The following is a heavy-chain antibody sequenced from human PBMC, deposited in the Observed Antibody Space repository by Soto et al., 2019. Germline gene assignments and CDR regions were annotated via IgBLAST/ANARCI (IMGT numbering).Heavy chain of an antibody. CDR2: INAGNGNT. D-gene: IGHD4-4*01. J-gene: IGHJ2*01. CDR1: GYTFTSYA. V-gene: IGHV1-3*01. Sequence: ASVKVSCKASGYTFTSYAMHWVRQAPGQRLEWMGWINAGNGNTKYSQKFQGRVTITRDTSASTAYMELSSLRSEDTAVYYCARDPYSNPTYWYFDLWGRGTLVTVSS. CDR3: ARDPYSNPTYWYFDL.